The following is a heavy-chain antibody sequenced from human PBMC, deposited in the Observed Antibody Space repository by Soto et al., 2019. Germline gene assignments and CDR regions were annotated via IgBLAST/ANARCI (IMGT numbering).Heavy chain of an antibody. D-gene: IGHD3-10*01. Sequence: PGGSLRLSCAASGFTFSSYGMHWVRQAPGKGLEWVAVISYDGSNKYYADSVKGRFTISRDNSKNTLYLQMNSLRAEDTAVYYCAKVPLRGVISNWFDPWGQGTLVTVSS. J-gene: IGHJ5*02. CDR3: AKVPLRGVISNWFDP. CDR2: ISYDGSNK. CDR1: GFTFSSYG. V-gene: IGHV3-30*18.